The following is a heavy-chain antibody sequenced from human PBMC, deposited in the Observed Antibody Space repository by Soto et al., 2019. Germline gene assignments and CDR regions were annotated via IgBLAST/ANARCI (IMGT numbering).Heavy chain of an antibody. J-gene: IGHJ4*02. CDR1: GGSISSYY. CDR3: ARDTGGRYDY. CDR2: IYFRGST. D-gene: IGHD2-15*01. Sequence: SETLSLTCTVSGGSISSYYWNWIRQPPGKGLEWIGYIYFRGSTNYNPSLKSRVTISVDTSKNQFSLKLSSVTAADTAVYYCARDTGGRYDYWGQGTLVTVSS. V-gene: IGHV4-59*01.